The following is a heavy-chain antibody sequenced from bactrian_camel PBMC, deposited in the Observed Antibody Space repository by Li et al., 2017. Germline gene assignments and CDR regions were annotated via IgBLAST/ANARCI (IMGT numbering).Heavy chain of an antibody. D-gene: IGHD6*01. CDR1: EDTKGGRC. CDR3: AAKVTGDQYSGSCVGSSDTYTF. CDR2: IHSRSGST. V-gene: IGHV3S1*01. Sequence: QVQLVESGGGSVQAGGSLRLSCVASEDTKGGRCMGWFRHAPGKNREAVANIHSRSGSTHYGDSVKGRFTITRDRARKEIYLQLNGLKSEDAAKYFCAAKVTGDQYSGSCVGSSDTYTFWGQGTQVTVS. J-gene: IGHJ4*01.